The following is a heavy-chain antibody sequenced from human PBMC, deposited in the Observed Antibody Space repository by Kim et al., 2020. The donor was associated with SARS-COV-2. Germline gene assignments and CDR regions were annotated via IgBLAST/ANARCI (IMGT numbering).Heavy chain of an antibody. Sequence: ADAVKVRITIYRDNAKRSLYLQMNSLRDEDTAVYYCARGGNNWNALDSWGQGTLVTVSS. J-gene: IGHJ5*01. D-gene: IGHD1-1*01. V-gene: IGHV3-48*02. CDR3: ARGGNNWNALDS.